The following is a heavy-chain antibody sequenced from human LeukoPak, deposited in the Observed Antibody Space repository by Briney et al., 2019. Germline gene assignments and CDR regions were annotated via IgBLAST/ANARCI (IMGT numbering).Heavy chain of an antibody. D-gene: IGHD2-2*01. CDR3: AREGSTSSYYYYYYMDV. J-gene: IGHJ6*03. CDR2: IYTSGST. CDR1: GGSISSSSYY. Sequence: SETLSLTCTVSGGSISSSSYYWSWIRQPAGKGLEWIGRIYTSGSTNYNPSLKSRVTISVDTSKKQFSLRLSSATAADTAVYYCAREGSTSSYYYYYYMDVWGKGTTVTVSS. V-gene: IGHV4-61*02.